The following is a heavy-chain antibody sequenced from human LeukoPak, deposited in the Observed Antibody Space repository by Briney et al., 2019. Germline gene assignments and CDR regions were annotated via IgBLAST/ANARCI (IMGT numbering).Heavy chain of an antibody. CDR2: ISHSGSS. V-gene: IGHV4-34*01. CDR1: GGPFSGYY. CDR3: ARDDRYYGSGSQSYGMDV. Sequence: KTSETLSLTCAVYGGPFSGYYWSWIRQPPAKGLEWMGEISHSGSSNYNPSLYSRVSISVDTSKNQFSLKLSSVTAADTAVYCCARDDRYYGSGSQSYGMDVWDQGTTVTVSS. D-gene: IGHD3-10*01. J-gene: IGHJ6*02.